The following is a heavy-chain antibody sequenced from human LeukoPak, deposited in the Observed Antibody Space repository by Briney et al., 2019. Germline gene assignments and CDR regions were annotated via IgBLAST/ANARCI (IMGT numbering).Heavy chain of an antibody. CDR3: ARVRSSGIAAAGTGEHYYYGMDV. V-gene: IGHV4-59*01. CDR2: IHYSGTI. J-gene: IGHJ6*02. CDR1: GASISAYY. D-gene: IGHD6-13*01. Sequence: SETLSLTCSVSGASISAYYWSWIRQPPGKGLEWIGYIHYSGTINYNPSLKSRVTISVDTSKNQFSLKLSSVTAADTAVYYCARVRSSGIAAAGTGEHYYYGMDVWGQGTTVTVSS.